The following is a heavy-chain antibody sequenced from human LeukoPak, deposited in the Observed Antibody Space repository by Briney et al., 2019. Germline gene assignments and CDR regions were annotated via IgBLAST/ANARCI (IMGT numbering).Heavy chain of an antibody. D-gene: IGHD3-3*01. CDR3: ARGAIFGVAGDWFDP. Sequence: TSETLSLTCTVSGGSISSGGYYWSLIRQPPGKGLEWIGEINHSGSTNYNPSLKSRVTISVDTSKNQFSLKLSSVTAADTAVYYCARGAIFGVAGDWFDPWGQGTLVTVSS. J-gene: IGHJ5*02. CDR2: INHSGST. CDR1: GGSISSGGYY. V-gene: IGHV4-39*07.